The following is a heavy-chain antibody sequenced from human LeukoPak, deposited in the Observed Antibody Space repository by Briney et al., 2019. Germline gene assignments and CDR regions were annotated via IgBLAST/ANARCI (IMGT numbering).Heavy chain of an antibody. D-gene: IGHD4-17*01. CDR2: ITSSSSSM. Sequence: LTGGSLRLSCAASGFTFSSFSMNWASQAPGKGLEWISYITSSSSSMYYADSVKGRFTISRDNAKNSLYLQMDSLRAEDTAVYYCARVIGSYGDSAYWGQGTLVTVSS. V-gene: IGHV3-48*04. CDR3: ARVIGSYGDSAY. CDR1: GFTFSSFS. J-gene: IGHJ4*02.